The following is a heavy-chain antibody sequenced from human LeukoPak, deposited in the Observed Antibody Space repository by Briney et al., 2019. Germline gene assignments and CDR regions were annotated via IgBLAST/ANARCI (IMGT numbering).Heavy chain of an antibody. CDR1: GFTFSSYA. CDR3: ARGSMGAAYYYYYYGMDV. D-gene: IGHD3-16*01. Sequence: GRSLRLSCAASGFTFSSYAMHWVRQAPGKGLEWVAVISYDGSNKYYADSVKGRFTISRDNSKNTLYLQMNSLRAEDTAVYYCARGSMGAAYYYYYYGMDVWGQGTTVTVSS. V-gene: IGHV3-30*04. CDR2: ISYDGSNK. J-gene: IGHJ6*02.